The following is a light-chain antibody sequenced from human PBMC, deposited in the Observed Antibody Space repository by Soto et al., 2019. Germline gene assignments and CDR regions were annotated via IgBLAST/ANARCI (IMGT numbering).Light chain of an antibody. Sequence: QSALTQPASVSGSPGQSITISCTGTSSDVGSYDLVSWYQQHPGKAPKLIIYEGSKRPSGVYSRFSSAKSGNTASLTISGLQAEDEADYYCCSYAGRSSWVFGGGTKLTVL. V-gene: IGLV2-23*01. CDR1: SSDVGSYDL. J-gene: IGLJ3*02. CDR3: CSYAGRSSWV. CDR2: EGS.